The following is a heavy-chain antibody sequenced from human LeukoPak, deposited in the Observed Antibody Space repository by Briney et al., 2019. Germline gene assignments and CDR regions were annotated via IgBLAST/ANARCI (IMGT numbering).Heavy chain of an antibody. CDR2: ISGSGGST. V-gene: IGHV3-23*01. Sequence: PSETLSLTCAVYGGSFSGYYWSWVRQAPGKGLEWVSAISGSGGSTYYADSVKGRFTISRDNSKNTLYLQMNSLRAEDTAVYYCAKDRVPTMIKGYFDYWGQGTLVTVSS. CDR1: GGSFSGYY. D-gene: IGHD3-22*01. CDR3: AKDRVPTMIKGYFDY. J-gene: IGHJ4*02.